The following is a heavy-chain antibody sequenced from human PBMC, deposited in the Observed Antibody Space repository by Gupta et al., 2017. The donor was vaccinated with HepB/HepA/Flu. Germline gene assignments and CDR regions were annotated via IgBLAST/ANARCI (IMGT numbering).Heavy chain of an antibody. CDR3: AKDGGGYRGLENWFDP. J-gene: IGHJ5*02. CDR1: GFTFSSYG. Sequence: QVQLVESGGGVVQPGRSLRLSCAASGFTFSSYGMHWVRQAPGKGLEWVAVISYDGSNKYYADSVKGRFTISRDNSKNTLYLQMNSLRAEDTAVYYCAKDGGGYRGLENWFDPWGQGTLVTVSS. CDR2: ISYDGSNK. D-gene: IGHD1-26*01. V-gene: IGHV3-30*18.